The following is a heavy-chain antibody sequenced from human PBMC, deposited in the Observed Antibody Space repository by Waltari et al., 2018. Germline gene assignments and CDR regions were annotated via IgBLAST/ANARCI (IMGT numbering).Heavy chain of an antibody. J-gene: IGHJ4*02. D-gene: IGHD1-26*01. CDR1: GYTFTGYQ. CDR3: ARDLVVGSGDY. CDR2: INPNSGGT. Sequence: QVHLVQSGAEVKKPGASVKVSCKASGYTFTGYQIHWVRQAPGQGLEWRGWINPNSGGTNYAQNFQGRVTITRDTSIRTAYTELSRLRSDDTAMYYCARDLVVGSGDYWGQGTLVTVSS. V-gene: IGHV1-2*02.